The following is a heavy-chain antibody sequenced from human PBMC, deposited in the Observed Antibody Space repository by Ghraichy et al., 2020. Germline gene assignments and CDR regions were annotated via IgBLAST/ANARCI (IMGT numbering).Heavy chain of an antibody. J-gene: IGHJ6*01. CDR3: TTDWVAMEDYVTGVYHSYGMEV. Sequence: GGSLRLSCAGSGVSFNNAWMSWVRQAPGKGLEWVCRINGNTAGGTTDYGPPGKGRFTISRKDTKHMLYLQMNSLKTKDTVVYYSTTDWVAMEDYVTGVYHSYGMEVWRQGTTVTVSS. CDR2: INGNTAGGTT. CDR1: GVSFNNAW. V-gene: IGHV3-15*01. D-gene: IGHD2-21*02.